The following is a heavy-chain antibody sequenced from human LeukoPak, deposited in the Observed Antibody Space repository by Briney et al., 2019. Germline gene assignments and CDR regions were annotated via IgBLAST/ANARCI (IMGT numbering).Heavy chain of an antibody. Sequence: SVKVSCKASGGTFSSYAISWVRQAPGQGLEWMGRIIPIFGTANYAQKFQGRVTITTDESTSTAYMELSSLRSEDTAVYYCARSDDYDSSGYPFDYWGQGTLVTVPS. CDR1: GGTFSSYA. CDR2: IIPIFGTA. J-gene: IGHJ4*02. CDR3: ARSDDYDSSGYPFDY. D-gene: IGHD3-22*01. V-gene: IGHV1-69*05.